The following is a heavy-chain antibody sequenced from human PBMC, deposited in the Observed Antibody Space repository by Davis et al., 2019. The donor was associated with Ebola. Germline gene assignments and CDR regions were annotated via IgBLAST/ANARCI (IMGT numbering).Heavy chain of an antibody. J-gene: IGHJ4*02. Sequence: AASVKVSCKASGYTFTVFYVHWVRQAPGQGLEWMGRINPNSGGTNYAQKFQGRVTMTRDTSISTAYMELSRLRSEDTAVYYCAKDGGGYCSGGSCYPAYYFDYWGQGTLVTVSS. CDR1: GYTFTVFY. CDR2: INPNSGGT. D-gene: IGHD2-15*01. V-gene: IGHV1-2*06. CDR3: AKDGGGYCSGGSCYPAYYFDY.